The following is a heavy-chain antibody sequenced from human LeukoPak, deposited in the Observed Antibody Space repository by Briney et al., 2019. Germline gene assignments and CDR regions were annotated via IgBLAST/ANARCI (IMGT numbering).Heavy chain of an antibody. CDR2: IYYSGST. V-gene: IGHV4-39*07. J-gene: IGHJ3*02. CDR1: GGSISSSSYY. CDR3: ARVVPYDSSGYYLPDAFDI. Sequence: SETLSLTCTVSGGSISSSSYYWGWIRQPPGKGLEWIGSIYYSGSTYYNPSLKSRVTVSVDTSKNQFSLKLSSVTAADTAVYYCARVVPYDSSGYYLPDAFDIWGQGTMVTVSS. D-gene: IGHD3-22*01.